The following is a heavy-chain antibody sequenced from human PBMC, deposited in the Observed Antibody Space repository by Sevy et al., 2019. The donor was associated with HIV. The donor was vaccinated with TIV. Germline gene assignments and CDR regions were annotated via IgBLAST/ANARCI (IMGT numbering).Heavy chain of an antibody. D-gene: IGHD2-15*01. Sequence: GGSLRLSCAASGFTFWSFGVNWVRQAPGKGLEWLGYISGDRGKIFYADSVKGRFSIFRDNARNSLYLQMRSLRVEDTAVYYCARRGCNGGNCYSDYYYGVDVWGNGTTVTVSS. J-gene: IGHJ6*04. CDR2: ISGDRGKI. CDR1: GFTFWSFG. CDR3: ARRGCNGGNCYSDYYYGVDV. V-gene: IGHV3-48*04.